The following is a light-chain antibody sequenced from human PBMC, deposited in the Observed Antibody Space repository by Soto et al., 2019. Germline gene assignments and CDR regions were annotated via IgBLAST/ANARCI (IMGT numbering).Light chain of an antibody. CDR2: EVS. V-gene: IGLV2-14*01. CDR3: SSYTSSTNPYV. Sequence: QSALTQPASVSGSPGQSITIPCTGTSSDIGGYNSVSWYQQHPGKAPKLLIYEVSNRPSGVSTRFSGSKSGNTASLTISGLMAQAEADYYCSSYTSSTNPYVFGTGTKLTVL. CDR1: SSDIGGYNS. J-gene: IGLJ1*01.